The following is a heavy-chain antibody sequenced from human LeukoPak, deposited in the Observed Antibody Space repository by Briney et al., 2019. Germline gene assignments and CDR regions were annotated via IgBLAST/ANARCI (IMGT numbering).Heavy chain of an antibody. CDR2: IYYSGST. D-gene: IGHD6-19*01. CDR1: GGSISSYY. Sequence: SETLSLTCTVSGGSISSYYWSWIRQPPGKGLEWIGYIYYSGSTNYNPSLKSRVTISVDTSKNQFSLKLSSVTAADTAVYYCARPSGYSSGWYYFDYWGQGTRVTVSS. V-gene: IGHV4-59*08. CDR3: ARPSGYSSGWYYFDY. J-gene: IGHJ4*02.